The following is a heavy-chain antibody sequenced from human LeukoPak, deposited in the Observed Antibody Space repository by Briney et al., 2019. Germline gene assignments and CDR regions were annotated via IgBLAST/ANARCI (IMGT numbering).Heavy chain of an antibody. Sequence: GESLKISCKGSGYSFTSYWIGWVRQMPGKGLEWMGIIYPGDSDTRYSPSFQGQVTISADKFISTAYLQWSSLKASDTAMYYCARLSKYYYDSSGSIFYWGQGTLVTVSS. CDR1: GYSFTSYW. V-gene: IGHV5-51*01. J-gene: IGHJ4*02. D-gene: IGHD3-22*01. CDR2: IYPGDSDT. CDR3: ARLSKYYYDSSGSIFY.